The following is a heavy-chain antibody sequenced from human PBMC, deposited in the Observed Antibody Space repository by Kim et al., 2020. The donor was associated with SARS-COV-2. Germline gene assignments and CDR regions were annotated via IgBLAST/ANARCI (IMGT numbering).Heavy chain of an antibody. CDR2: N. J-gene: IGHJ4*02. CDR3: AKDQGQSYFDY. Sequence: NYYADSVKGRFTISRDNSKDTLYLQMNSLRAEDTAVYYCAKDQGQSYFDYWGQGTLVTSPQ. D-gene: IGHD4-4*01. V-gene: IGHV3-23*03.